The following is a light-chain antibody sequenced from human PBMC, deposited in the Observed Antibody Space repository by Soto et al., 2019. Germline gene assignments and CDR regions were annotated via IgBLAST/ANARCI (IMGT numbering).Light chain of an antibody. CDR2: AAS. CDR3: QQYDSYPLT. Sequence: DIQMTQSPSTLSASVGDRVTVSCRASQTIGSWLAWYQQKPGRAPKLLIYAASSLQSGVASRFSGSGAGTEFTLTISSLQPEDFATYYCQQYDSYPLTFGGGTKVDIK. CDR1: QTIGSW. J-gene: IGKJ4*01. V-gene: IGKV1-5*01.